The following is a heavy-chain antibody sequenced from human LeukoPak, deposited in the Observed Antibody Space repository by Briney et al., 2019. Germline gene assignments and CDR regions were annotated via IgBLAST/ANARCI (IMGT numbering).Heavy chain of an antibody. Sequence: ASVKVSCKASGYTFTGYYMHWVRQAPGQGLEWMGWINPNSGGTNYAQKFQGRVTMTRDTSISTAYMKLSRLRSDDTAVYYCARDDGLMVYADYFDYWGQGTLVTVSS. CDR1: GYTFTGYY. CDR2: INPNSGGT. D-gene: IGHD2-8*01. V-gene: IGHV1-2*02. CDR3: ARDDGLMVYADYFDY. J-gene: IGHJ4*02.